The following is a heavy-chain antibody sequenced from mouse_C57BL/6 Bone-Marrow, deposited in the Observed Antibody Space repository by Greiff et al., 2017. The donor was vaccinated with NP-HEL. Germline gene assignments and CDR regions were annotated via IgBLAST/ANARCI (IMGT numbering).Heavy chain of an antibody. J-gene: IGHJ2*01. V-gene: IGHV1-76*01. CDR1: GYTFTDYY. CDR2: IYPGSGNT. Sequence: VQLQQSGAELVKPGASVKLSCKASGYTFTDYYINWVKQRPGQGLEWIARIYPGSGNTYYNEKFKGKATLTAEKSSSTAYMQLSSLTSEDSAVYFCETGSFDYWGQGTTLTVSS. D-gene: IGHD4-1*01. CDR3: ETGSFDY.